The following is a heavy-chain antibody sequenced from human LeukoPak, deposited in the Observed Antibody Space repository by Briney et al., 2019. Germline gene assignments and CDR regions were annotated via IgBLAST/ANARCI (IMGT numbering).Heavy chain of an antibody. J-gene: IGHJ4*02. V-gene: IGHV4-4*09. CDR3: SRRGASGSFPFDY. CDR2: IYTSGIT. D-gene: IGHD3-10*01. Sequence: SETLSLTCTVSGDSSRSFYWSWIRQPPGKGLEWIGHIYTSGITSYNPSRESRVSISGDTSRNQFSLKLSSVTAADTDVYYCSRRGASGSFPFDYWGQGTLVTVSS. CDR1: GDSSRSFY.